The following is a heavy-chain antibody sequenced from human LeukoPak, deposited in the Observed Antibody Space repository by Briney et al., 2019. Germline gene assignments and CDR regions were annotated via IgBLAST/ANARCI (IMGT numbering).Heavy chain of an antibody. Sequence: PSQTLSLTCTVSGGSISSGSYYWSWIRQPAGKGLEWIGRIYTSGSTNYNPSLKSRVTISVDTSKNQFSLRLSSVTAADTAVYYCARVYRQLGAFDHWGQGTLVTVSS. CDR3: ARVYRQLGAFDH. J-gene: IGHJ4*02. CDR2: IYTSGST. V-gene: IGHV4-61*02. CDR1: GGSISSGSYY. D-gene: IGHD6-6*01.